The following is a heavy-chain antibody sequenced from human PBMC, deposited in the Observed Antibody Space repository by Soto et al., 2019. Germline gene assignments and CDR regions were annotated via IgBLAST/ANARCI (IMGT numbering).Heavy chain of an antibody. CDR3: ANSRVSMVRGLIIIPNY. CDR1: GFPFTGYA. V-gene: IGHV3-23*01. Sequence: EVQLLESGGGLVQPGGSLRLSCGASGFPFTGYAMSWVRQAPGKGLEWVSAISGHGDATFYADSVKGRFTISRDNSKNTMYLPMNSLRAEDTAIYYSANSRVSMVRGLIIIPNYWGQGTLVTVSS. D-gene: IGHD3-10*01. J-gene: IGHJ4*02. CDR2: ISGHGDAT.